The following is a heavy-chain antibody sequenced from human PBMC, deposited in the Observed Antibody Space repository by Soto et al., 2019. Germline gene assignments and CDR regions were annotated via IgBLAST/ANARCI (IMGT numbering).Heavy chain of an antibody. CDR1: GGSFSGYY. Sequence: SETLSLTCADYGGSFSGYYWSWIRQPPGKGLEWIGEINHSGSTNYNPSLKSRVTISVDTSKNQFSLKLSSVTAADTAVYYCAREAPCYDYVWGSYRCNWFDPWGQGTLVTVSS. V-gene: IGHV4-34*01. CDR3: AREAPCYDYVWGSYRCNWFDP. D-gene: IGHD3-16*01. J-gene: IGHJ5*02. CDR2: INHSGST.